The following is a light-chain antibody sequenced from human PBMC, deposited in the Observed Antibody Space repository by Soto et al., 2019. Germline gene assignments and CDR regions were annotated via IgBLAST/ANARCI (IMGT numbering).Light chain of an antibody. J-gene: IGKJ2*01. V-gene: IGKV1-39*01. CDR1: QCIDTY. CDR2: AAS. CDR3: QQSYGAPPP. Sequence: DTQLSKSPSSLSASVGDRVTISCRASQCIDTYLNWYQQKPGNAPKLLIYAASGLHSGVPARFSGSGSGTDFTLTISSLQPEDSGTYFCQQSYGAPPPFGQGTKVDIK.